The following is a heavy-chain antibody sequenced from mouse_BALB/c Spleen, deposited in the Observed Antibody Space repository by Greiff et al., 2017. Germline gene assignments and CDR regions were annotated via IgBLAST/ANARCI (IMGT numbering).Heavy chain of an antibody. J-gene: IGHJ2*01. V-gene: IGHV5-12-2*01. CDR3: ARHIAYYGNYFDY. D-gene: IGHD2-10*01. CDR2: ISNGGGST. CDR1: GFTFSSYT. Sequence: EVQLVESGGGLVQPGGSLKLSCAASGFTFSSYTMSWVRQTPEKRLEWVAYISNGGGSTYYPDTVKGRFTISRDNAKNTLYLQMSSLKSEDTAMYYCARHIAYYGNYFDYWGQGTTLTVSS.